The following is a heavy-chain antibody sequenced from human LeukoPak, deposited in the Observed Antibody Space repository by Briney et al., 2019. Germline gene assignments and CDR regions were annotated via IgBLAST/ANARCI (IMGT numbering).Heavy chain of an antibody. CDR2: ISTDGYTT. V-gene: IGHV3-74*01. CDR3: ARGSTYYESSGQVPFDY. Sequence: QSGGSMRLSCAASGLAFSAYKMHWVRHAPRKGLVWVSRISTDGYTTDYADFVQGRFTASRDNTKNTWSLEMNSLRAEDTAVYYCARGSTYYESSGQVPFDYWGQGTLVTVSS. CDR1: GLAFSAYK. J-gene: IGHJ4*02. D-gene: IGHD3-22*01.